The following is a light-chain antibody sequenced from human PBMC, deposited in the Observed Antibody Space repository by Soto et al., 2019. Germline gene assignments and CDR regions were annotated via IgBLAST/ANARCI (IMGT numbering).Light chain of an antibody. CDR2: AAS. J-gene: IGKJ1*01. CDR3: QQYNSYSPT. V-gene: IGKV1-9*01. Sequence: IQLTQPPSSVSASVVDRVTITCRASQGISIYLAWYQQKPGKAPKLLIYAASSLQSGVPSRFSGSGSGTEFTLTISSLQPDDFATYYCQQYNSYSPTFGQGTKVDIK. CDR1: QGISIY.